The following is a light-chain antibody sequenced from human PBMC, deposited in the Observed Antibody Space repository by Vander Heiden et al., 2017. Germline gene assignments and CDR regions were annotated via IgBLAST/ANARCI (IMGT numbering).Light chain of an antibody. CDR3: QQYCGSPLT. V-gene: IGKV3-20*01. Sequence: EIVLTQSPGTLSLSPGERPTLSCRASQTVNSSYLAWYQQKSGQAPRLLIYGASSRATGIPDRFTGSGSGTDFTLTINRLEPEDFAVYYCQQYCGSPLTFGGGSKVEIK. CDR2: GAS. CDR1: QTVNSSY. J-gene: IGKJ4*01.